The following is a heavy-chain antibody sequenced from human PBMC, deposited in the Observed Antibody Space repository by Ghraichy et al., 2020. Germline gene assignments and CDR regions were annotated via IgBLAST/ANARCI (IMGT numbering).Heavy chain of an antibody. CDR3: AKDGFFNGWYPVYFDS. CDR1: GFTLSHYA. V-gene: IGHV3-23*01. D-gene: IGHD6-19*01. CDR2: VSGGGGTT. Sequence: GGSLRLSCAASGFTLSHYAMSWVRQAPGKGLEWVSGVSGGGGTTYYVDSVKGRFTISGDNSNNTLYLQMNSLRADDTAVYYCAKDGFFNGWYPVYFDSWGQGTLVTVSS. J-gene: IGHJ4*02.